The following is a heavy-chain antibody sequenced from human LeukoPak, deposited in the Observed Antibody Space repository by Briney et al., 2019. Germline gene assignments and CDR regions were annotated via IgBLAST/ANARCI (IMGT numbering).Heavy chain of an antibody. CDR1: GGSISAYY. CDR3: ARHRIAARGSFDY. CDR2: IYYIGST. Sequence: SETLSLTCTVSGGSISAYYWSWIRQPPGKGLEWFGYIYYIGSTNYNPSLKSRVTISEDTSKNQFSLKLNSVTAADTAVYYCARHRIAARGSFDYWGQGTLVTVSS. J-gene: IGHJ4*02. V-gene: IGHV4-59*08. D-gene: IGHD6-6*01.